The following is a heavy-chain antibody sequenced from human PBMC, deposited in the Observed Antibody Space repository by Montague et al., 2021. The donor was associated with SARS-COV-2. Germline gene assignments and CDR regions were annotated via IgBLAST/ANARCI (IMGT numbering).Heavy chain of an antibody. CDR2: IDYRGST. V-gene: IGHV4-39*01. Sequence: SETLSLTCTVSGGSISSSSYYWGWIRQPPGKGLEWIGSIDYRGSTYYNPSLKSRVTISVDTSKNQFSLKLSSVTAADTAVYYCARHDDILTTYYYYYSMDVWGQGTTDTVSS. CDR1: GGSISSSSYY. D-gene: IGHD3-9*01. CDR3: ARHDDILTTYYYYYSMDV. J-gene: IGHJ6*02.